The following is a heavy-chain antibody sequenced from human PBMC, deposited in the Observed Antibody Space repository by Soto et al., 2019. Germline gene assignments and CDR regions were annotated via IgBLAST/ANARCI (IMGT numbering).Heavy chain of an antibody. CDR3: ARGFYYDSGYWAAFDI. CDR1: GYTFTGYY. Sequence: WASVKVSCKASGYTFTGYYMHWVRQAPGQGLEWMGWINHNSGDTNYAQKFQGRVIMTRDTSISTAYMELSGLRSDDTAVYYCARGFYYDSGYWAAFDIWGQGTMVNVSS. CDR2: INHNSGDT. J-gene: IGHJ3*02. D-gene: IGHD3-22*01. V-gene: IGHV1-2*02.